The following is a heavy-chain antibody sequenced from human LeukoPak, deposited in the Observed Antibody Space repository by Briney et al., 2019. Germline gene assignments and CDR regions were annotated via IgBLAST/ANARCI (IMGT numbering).Heavy chain of an antibody. Sequence: PGGSLRLSCAASGFTFSSYSMNWVRQAPGKGLERVSSISSSSSYIYYADSVKGRFTISRDNAKNSLYLQMNSLRAEDTAVYYCARDWRYCSSTSCYNDYWGQGTLVTVSS. CDR3: ARDWRYCSSTSCYNDY. D-gene: IGHD2-2*02. V-gene: IGHV3-21*01. CDR2: ISSSSSYI. CDR1: GFTFSSYS. J-gene: IGHJ4*02.